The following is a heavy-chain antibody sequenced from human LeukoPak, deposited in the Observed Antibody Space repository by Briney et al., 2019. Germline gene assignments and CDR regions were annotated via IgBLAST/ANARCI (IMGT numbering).Heavy chain of an antibody. V-gene: IGHV4-31*03. J-gene: IGHJ5*02. CDR1: GGSISSGGYY. CDR3: ARWVVVVAATQKWFDP. D-gene: IGHD2-15*01. CDR2: IYYSGST. Sequence: SQTLSLTCTVSGGSISSGGYYWSWIRQPPGKGLEWIGYIYYSGSTYYNPSLKSRVTISVDTSKNQFSLKLSSVTAADTAVYYCARWVVVVAATQKWFDPWGQGTLVTVSS.